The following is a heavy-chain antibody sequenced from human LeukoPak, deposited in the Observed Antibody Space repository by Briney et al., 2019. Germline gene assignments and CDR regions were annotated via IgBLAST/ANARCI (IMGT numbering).Heavy chain of an antibody. V-gene: IGHV3-30*02. D-gene: IGHD2-21*01. Sequence: GGSLRLSCAASGFTFSSYGMHWVRQAPGKGLEWVAFIRYDGSNKYYADSVKGRFTISRDNSKNTLYLQMNSLRAEDTAVYYCAKVMSDWDYYYMDVWGKGTTVTVSS. CDR2: IRYDGSNK. CDR3: AKVMSDWDYYYMDV. J-gene: IGHJ6*03. CDR1: GFTFSSYG.